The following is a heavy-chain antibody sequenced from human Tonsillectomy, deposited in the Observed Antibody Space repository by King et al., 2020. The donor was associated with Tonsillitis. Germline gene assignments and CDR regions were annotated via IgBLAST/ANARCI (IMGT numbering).Heavy chain of an antibody. Sequence: VQLVESGGGLVKPDRSLRLSCAASGFTFDDYAMHWVRQAPGKGLEWVSGISWNSGSIVYADSVKGRFTISRDNAKNSLYLQMNSLRAEDTALYYCAKDLGSGKYYNGGYYRGMDVWGQGTTVTVSS. D-gene: IGHD3-10*01. J-gene: IGHJ6*02. V-gene: IGHV3-9*01. CDR3: AKDLGSGKYYNGGYYRGMDV. CDR1: GFTFDDYA. CDR2: ISWNSGSI.